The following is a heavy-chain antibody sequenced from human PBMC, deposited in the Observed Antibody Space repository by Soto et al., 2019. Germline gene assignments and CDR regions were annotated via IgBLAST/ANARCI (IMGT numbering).Heavy chain of an antibody. CDR2: TSGYSGNS. CDR1: GYIFSSFY. Sequence: RASVKVSCKASGYIFSSFYINWVRQAPGQGLEWMGWTSGYSGNSKYAQKFQGRVTMTTDTSTNTGYMEMRSLTSDDTAVYYCARDISGHVDAFDLWGQGTMVTVSS. J-gene: IGHJ3*01. CDR3: ARDISGHVDAFDL. V-gene: IGHV1-18*01. D-gene: IGHD2-21*01.